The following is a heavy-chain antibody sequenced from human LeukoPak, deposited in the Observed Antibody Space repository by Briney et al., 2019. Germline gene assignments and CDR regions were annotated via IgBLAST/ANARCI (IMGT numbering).Heavy chain of an antibody. CDR2: IIPIFGTA. V-gene: IGHV1-69*05. CDR3: ANTQFLERLCYMDV. D-gene: IGHD3-3*01. CDR1: GGTFSSYA. J-gene: IGHJ6*03. Sequence: SVKVSCKASGGTFSSYAISWVRQAPGQGLEWMGGIIPIFGTANYAQKFPGRVTITTDESTSTAYMELSSLRSEDTAVYYCANTQFLERLCYMDVWGKGTTVTVSS.